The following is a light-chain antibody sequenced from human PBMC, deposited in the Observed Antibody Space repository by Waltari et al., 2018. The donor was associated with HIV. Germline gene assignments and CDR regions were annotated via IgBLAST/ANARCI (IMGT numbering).Light chain of an antibody. J-gene: IGLJ3*02. CDR1: TSNIGAGYD. V-gene: IGLV1-40*01. Sequence: QSVLTQPPSVSGAPGQRVTISCSGNTSNIGAGYDVQWYHHLPGSAPKVLIYGNSVRTSVVPDRVAGAKSGTAASLAITGLQAEDEADYYCRSYDSTLTGWVFGGGTILTVL. CDR2: GNS. CDR3: RSYDSTLTGWV.